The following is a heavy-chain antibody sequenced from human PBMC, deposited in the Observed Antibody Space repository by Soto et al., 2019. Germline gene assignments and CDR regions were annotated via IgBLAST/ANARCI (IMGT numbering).Heavy chain of an antibody. D-gene: IGHD5-12*01. CDR2: ISGSGGST. CDR3: AKGTNIVATNRPPEGY. J-gene: IGHJ4*02. V-gene: IGHV3-23*01. CDR1: GFTFSSYA. Sequence: HPGGSLRLSCAASGFTFSSYAMSWVRQAPGKGLEWVSAISGSGGSTYYADSVKGRFTISRDNSKNTLYLQMNSLRAEDTAVYYCAKGTNIVATNRPPEGYWGQGTLVTVSS.